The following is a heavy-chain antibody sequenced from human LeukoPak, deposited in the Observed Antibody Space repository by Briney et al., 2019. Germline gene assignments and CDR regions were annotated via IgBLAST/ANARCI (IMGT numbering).Heavy chain of an antibody. CDR2: IYTSGST. J-gene: IGHJ6*03. Sequence: SETLSLTCTVSGGSISSYYWSWTRQPAGKGLEWIGRIYTSGSTNYNPSLKSRVTMSVDTSKNQFSLKLSSVTAADTAVYYCARSFEGGLFEIYYYYYMDVWGKGTTVTVSS. CDR3: ARSFEGGLFEIYYYYYMDV. V-gene: IGHV4-4*07. D-gene: IGHD1-26*01. CDR1: GGSISSYY.